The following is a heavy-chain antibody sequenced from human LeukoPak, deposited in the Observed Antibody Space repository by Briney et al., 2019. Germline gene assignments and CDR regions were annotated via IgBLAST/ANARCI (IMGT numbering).Heavy chain of an antibody. CDR3: ARDGSLTTVTTTFLDY. D-gene: IGHD4-17*01. CDR1: GFTFSSYS. Sequence: GGSLRLSCAASGFTFSSYSMNWVRQAPGKGLEWVSSISSSSSYIYYADSVKGRFTISRDNAKNLLYLQMNSLRAEDTAVYYCARDGSLTTVTTTFLDYWGQGTLVTVSS. CDR2: ISSSSSYI. J-gene: IGHJ4*02. V-gene: IGHV3-21*01.